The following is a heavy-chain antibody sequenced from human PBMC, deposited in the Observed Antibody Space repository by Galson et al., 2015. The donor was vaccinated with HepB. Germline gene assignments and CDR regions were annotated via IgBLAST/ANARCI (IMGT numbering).Heavy chain of an antibody. CDR2: IYYSGST. J-gene: IGHJ4*02. V-gene: IGHV4-31*03. CDR1: GGSISSGGYY. Sequence: TLSLTCTVSGGSISSGGYYWSWIRQHPGKGLEWIGYIYYSGSTYYNPSLKSRVTISVDTSKNQSSLKLSSVTAADTAVYYCARDRGFGELLFYWGQGTLVTVSS. CDR3: ARDRGFGELLFY. D-gene: IGHD3-10*01.